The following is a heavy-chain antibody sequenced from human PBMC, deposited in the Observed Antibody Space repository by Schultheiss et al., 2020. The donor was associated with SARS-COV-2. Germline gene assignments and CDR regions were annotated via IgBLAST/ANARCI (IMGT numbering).Heavy chain of an antibody. CDR3: ARDPRVAGDRWSAFDI. CDR1: GGTFSSYA. D-gene: IGHD2-21*02. V-gene: IGHV1-69*13. J-gene: IGHJ3*02. Sequence: SVKVSCKASGGTFSSYAISWVRQAPGQGLEWMGGIIPIFGTANYAQKFQGRVTITADESTSTAYMELRSLRSDDTAVYYCARDPRVAGDRWSAFDIWGQGTMVTVSS. CDR2: IIPIFGTA.